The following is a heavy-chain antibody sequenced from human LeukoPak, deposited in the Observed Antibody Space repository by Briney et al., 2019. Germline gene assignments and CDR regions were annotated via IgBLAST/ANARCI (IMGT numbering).Heavy chain of an antibody. CDR2: ISGSGGST. Sequence: PGGSLRLSCAASGFTFSSYAMSWVRQAPGKGLEWVSAISGSGGSTYYADSVKGRFTISRDNSKNTLYLQMNSLRAEDTDVYYCAKDQITGTTAPPDYWGQGTLVTVSS. CDR1: GFTFSSYA. J-gene: IGHJ4*02. D-gene: IGHD1-7*01. CDR3: AKDQITGTTAPPDY. V-gene: IGHV3-23*01.